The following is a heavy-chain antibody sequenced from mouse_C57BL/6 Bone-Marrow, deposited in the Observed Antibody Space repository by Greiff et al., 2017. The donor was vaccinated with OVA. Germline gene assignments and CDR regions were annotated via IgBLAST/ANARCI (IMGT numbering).Heavy chain of an antibody. J-gene: IGHJ4*01. Sequence: QVQLKESGAELVRPGASVTLSCKASGYTFTDYEMHWVKQTPVHGLEWIGAIDPETGGTAYNQKFKGKAILTADKSSSTAYMELRSLTSEDSAVYYCTREDPTPYYYAMDYWGQGTSVTVSS. V-gene: IGHV1-15*01. CDR3: TREDPTPYYYAMDY. CDR2: IDPETGGT. CDR1: GYTFTDYE. D-gene: IGHD1-1*01.